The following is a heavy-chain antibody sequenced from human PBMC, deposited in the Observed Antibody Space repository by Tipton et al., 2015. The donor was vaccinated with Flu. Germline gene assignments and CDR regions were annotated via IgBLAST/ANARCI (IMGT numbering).Heavy chain of an antibody. CDR3: VRDGSYSSSSGAPDY. D-gene: IGHD2-2*01. CDR1: GDSMRSDYF. J-gene: IGHJ4*02. CDR2: IHRSGSG. V-gene: IGHV4-38-2*02. Sequence: TLSLTCTVSGDSMRSDYFWGWIRQAPGKGLEWIGNIHRSGSGYYNPSLKSRVTMSVDSSKNQFSLKLSSVTAADTGIYYCVRDGSYSSSSGAPDYWGQGTLVTVSS.